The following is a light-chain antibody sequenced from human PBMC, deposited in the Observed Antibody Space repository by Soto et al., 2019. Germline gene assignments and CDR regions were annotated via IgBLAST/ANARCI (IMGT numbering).Light chain of an antibody. CDR3: QRYGHPPIT. CDR1: QSVSSNY. Sequence: EIVLTQSPGTLSLSPGERATLSCRASQSVSSNYLAWYQQKPGQAPRLLHYGASSRATGIPDRFSGSGSGKDFPPTLSRPEPEDSAVYYCQRYGHPPITFGQGTRLEIK. J-gene: IGKJ5*01. CDR2: GAS. V-gene: IGKV3-20*01.